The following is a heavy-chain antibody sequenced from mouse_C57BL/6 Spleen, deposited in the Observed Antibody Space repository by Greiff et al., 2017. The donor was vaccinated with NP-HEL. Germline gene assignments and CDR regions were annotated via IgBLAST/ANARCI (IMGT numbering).Heavy chain of an antibody. D-gene: IGHD1-1*01. CDR1: GYTFTDYE. CDR3: TVYYYGSSYVDY. CDR2: IDPETGGT. V-gene: IGHV1-15*01. J-gene: IGHJ2*01. Sequence: QVQLQQSGAELVRPGASVTLSCKASGYTFTDYEMHWVKQTPVHGLEWIGAIDPETGGTAYNQKFKGKAILTADKSSSTAYMELRSLTSEDSAVYYCTVYYYGSSYVDYWGQGTTLTVSS.